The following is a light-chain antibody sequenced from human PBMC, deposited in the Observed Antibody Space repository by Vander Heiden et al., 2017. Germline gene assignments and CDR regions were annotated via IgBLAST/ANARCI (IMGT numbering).Light chain of an antibody. Sequence: DIQMTQSPSSLSESVGDRVTITYRANQSISSYLNWYQQKPGKTPKLLNYAASRLQSGVPSRFSCSGSGTDFTLTISSLQPEDVTTYYWQQSYSTPLTFGGGTKVEIK. CDR2: AAS. J-gene: IGKJ4*02. V-gene: IGKV1-39*01. CDR3: QQSYSTPLT. CDR1: QSISSY.